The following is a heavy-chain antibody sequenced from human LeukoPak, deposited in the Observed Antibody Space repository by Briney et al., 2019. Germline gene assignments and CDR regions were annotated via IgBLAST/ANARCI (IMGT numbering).Heavy chain of an antibody. Sequence: ASVKVSCKASGYTFTSYGISWVRQAPGQGLEWMGWMSAYNGNTNYAQKLQGRVTMTTDTSTSTAYMELRSLRSDDTAVHYCARMDYYDSSGYRGNWFDPWGQGTLVTVSS. CDR1: GYTFTSYG. D-gene: IGHD3-22*01. V-gene: IGHV1-18*01. CDR2: MSAYNGNT. J-gene: IGHJ5*02. CDR3: ARMDYYDSSGYRGNWFDP.